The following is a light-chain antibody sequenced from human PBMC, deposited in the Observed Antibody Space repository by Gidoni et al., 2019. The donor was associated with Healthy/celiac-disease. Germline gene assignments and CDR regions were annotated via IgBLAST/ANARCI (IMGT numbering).Light chain of an antibody. CDR2: SNN. Sequence: QSLLPQPPSPSGTPAQRVTISCSGSSSNIGSHTVNWYQQLPGTAPKLLIYSNNQRPSGVPDRFSGSKAGTSAYLAISGLQSEDEADEYCAAWEDSLNGWVFGGGTKLTVL. CDR1: SSNIGSHT. J-gene: IGLJ3*02. V-gene: IGLV1-44*01. CDR3: AAWEDSLNGWV.